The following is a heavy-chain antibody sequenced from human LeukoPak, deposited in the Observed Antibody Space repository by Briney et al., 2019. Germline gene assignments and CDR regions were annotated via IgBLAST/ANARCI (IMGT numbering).Heavy chain of an antibody. J-gene: IGHJ6*03. V-gene: IGHV4-59*01. Sequence: SETLSLTCTVSGGSISSYYWSWIRQPPGKGLDCIGYIYYSGTTNYNPSLKSRVTISVDTTKNQFSLKLSSVTAADTAVYYCARTSYGGSGRYYYYYMDVWGKGTTVTVSS. CDR2: IYYSGTT. D-gene: IGHD3-16*01. CDR1: GGSISSYY. CDR3: ARTSYGGSGRYYYYYMDV.